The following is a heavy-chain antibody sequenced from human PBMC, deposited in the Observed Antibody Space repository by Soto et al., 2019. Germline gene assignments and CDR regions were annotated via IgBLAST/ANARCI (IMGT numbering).Heavy chain of an antibody. CDR1: GGSISSGGYY. CDR3: ARVGGYGHYYYYYGMDV. J-gene: IGHJ6*02. V-gene: IGHV4-31*03. D-gene: IGHD5-12*01. Sequence: PSETLSLTCTVSGGSISSGGYYWSWIRQHPGKGLEWIGYIYYSGSTHYNPSLKSRVTISVDTSKNQFSLKLSSVTAADTAVYYCARVGGYGHYYYYYGMDVWGQGTTVTVSS. CDR2: IYYSGST.